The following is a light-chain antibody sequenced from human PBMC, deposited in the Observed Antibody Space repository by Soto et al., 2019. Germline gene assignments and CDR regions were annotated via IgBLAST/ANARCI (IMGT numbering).Light chain of an antibody. CDR3: NSFTTSYTYV. CDR2: EVS. V-gene: IGLV2-14*01. J-gene: IGLJ1*01. CDR1: VSDVGGYNS. Sequence: QSALTQPASVSGSPGQSITISCTGTVSDVGGYNSVSWYQQHPGKAPKLMIYEVSHRPSGVSNRFSGSKSGNMASLTISGLQAEDEADYYCNSFTTSYTYVFGTGTKVTVL.